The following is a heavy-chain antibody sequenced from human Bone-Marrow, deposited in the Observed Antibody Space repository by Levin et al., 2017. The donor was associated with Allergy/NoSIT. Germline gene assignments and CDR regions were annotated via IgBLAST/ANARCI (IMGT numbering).Heavy chain of an antibody. CDR2: ISSNGGST. Sequence: GESLKISCSASGFTFSSYAMHWVRQAPGKGLEYVSAISSNGGSTYYADSVKGRFTISRDNSKNTLYLQMSSLRAEDTAVYYCVKGSRCSGGSCYSWVYFDYWGQGTLVTVSS. CDR3: VKGSRCSGGSCYSWVYFDY. J-gene: IGHJ4*02. CDR1: GFTFSSYA. D-gene: IGHD2-15*01. V-gene: IGHV3-64D*06.